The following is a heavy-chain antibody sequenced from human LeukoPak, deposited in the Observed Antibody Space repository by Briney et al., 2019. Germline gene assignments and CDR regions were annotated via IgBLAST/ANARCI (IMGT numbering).Heavy chain of an antibody. CDR2: IYHSGST. D-gene: IGHD4-17*01. CDR3: ARDPDYAFDY. CDR1: GGSISSGYY. Sequence: SETLSLTCTVSGGSISSGYYWGWIRQPPGKGLEWIGSIYHSGSTYYNPSLKSRVTISVDTSKNQFSLKLSSVTAADTAVYYCARDPDYAFDYWGQGTLVTVSS. V-gene: IGHV4-38-2*02. J-gene: IGHJ4*02.